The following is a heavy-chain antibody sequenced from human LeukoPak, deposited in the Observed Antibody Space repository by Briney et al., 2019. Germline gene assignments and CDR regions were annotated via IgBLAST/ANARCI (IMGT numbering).Heavy chain of an antibody. CDR1: GFTFRTYG. V-gene: IGHV3-30*02. Sequence: GGSLRLSCAASGFTFRTYGMHWVRQAPGKGLGCVASIRYDGSDKYYADAVKGRFTISRDNSKNTLYLQMNSLRAEDTAVYYCAKAQKRDILTGYYTAFDSWGQGTLVTVSS. J-gene: IGHJ4*02. D-gene: IGHD3-9*01. CDR3: AKAQKRDILTGYYTAFDS. CDR2: IRYDGSDK.